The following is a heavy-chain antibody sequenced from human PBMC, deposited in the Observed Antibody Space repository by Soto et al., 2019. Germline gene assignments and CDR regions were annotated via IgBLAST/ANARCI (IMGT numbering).Heavy chain of an antibody. V-gene: IGHV4-4*02. Sequence: QVQLQESGPGLVEPSGTLSLTCVVSGDSISSSHWWSWVRQPPGKGLEWIGEIFHSGTTKYNPSLESRVTMSVDKSNNQLSLKLSSVTAADTAVYYCARQLERGGLPEGFEYWGQGTLDTVSS. CDR3: ARQLERGGLPEGFEY. CDR2: IFHSGTT. CDR1: GDSISSSHW. J-gene: IGHJ4*02. D-gene: IGHD1-1*01.